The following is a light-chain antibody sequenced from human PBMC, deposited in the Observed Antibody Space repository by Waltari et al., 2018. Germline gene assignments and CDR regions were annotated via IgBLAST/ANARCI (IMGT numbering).Light chain of an antibody. Sequence: ETVLTQSPATLSLSPGDSATLSCRASQSVPSRYLAWYHQRPGQSPRLLIYGAYTRASGIPDRFSGSGSVTDFSLRISRVETEDFGVYYCQQYDGSPMWSFGLGTKVEVK. J-gene: IGKJ1*01. CDR1: QSVPSRY. CDR3: QQYDGSPMWS. CDR2: GAY. V-gene: IGKV3-20*01.